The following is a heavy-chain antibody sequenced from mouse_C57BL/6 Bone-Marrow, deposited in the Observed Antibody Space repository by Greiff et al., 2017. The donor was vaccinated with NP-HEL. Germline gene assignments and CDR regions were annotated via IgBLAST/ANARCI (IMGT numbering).Heavy chain of an antibody. CDR2: INPSSGYT. CDR1: GYTFTSYT. V-gene: IGHV1-4*01. CDR3: ARLRRWYFDV. Sequence: VQVVESGAELARPGASVKMSCKASGYTFTSYTMHWVKQRPGQGLEWIGYINPSSGYTKYNQKFKDKATLTADKSSSTAYMQLSSLTSEDSAVYYCARLRRWYFDVWGTGTTVTVSS. D-gene: IGHD2-12*01. J-gene: IGHJ1*03.